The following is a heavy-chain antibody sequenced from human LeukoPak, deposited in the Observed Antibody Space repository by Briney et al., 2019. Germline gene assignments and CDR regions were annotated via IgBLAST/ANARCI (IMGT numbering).Heavy chain of an antibody. J-gene: IGHJ3*02. V-gene: IGHV3-30*04. D-gene: IGHD1-7*01. CDR2: ISFDGGNK. CDR1: GFTFSNYA. CDR3: TRAWTYLHTFDI. Sequence: GGSLRLSCEASGFTFSNYAMHWVRQAPGKGLEWVTVISFDGGNKYYADSVKGRFTISRDNSKNTVSLQMNSLTAEDTAIYYCTRAWTYLHTFDIWGQGTVVTVSS.